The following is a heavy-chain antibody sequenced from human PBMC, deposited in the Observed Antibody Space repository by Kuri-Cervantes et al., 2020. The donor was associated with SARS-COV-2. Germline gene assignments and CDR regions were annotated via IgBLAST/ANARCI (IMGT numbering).Heavy chain of an antibody. CDR1: GYTFTGYY. D-gene: IGHD3-3*01. Sequence: ASVKVSCKASGYTFTGYYMHWVRQAPGQGLEWMGWINPNSGGTNYAQKFQGRVTMTRDTSISTAYMELSRLRSDDTAVYYCARAFRYYDFRSGSDAFDIWGQGTMVTVSS. CDR3: ARAFRYYDFRSGSDAFDI. J-gene: IGHJ3*02. V-gene: IGHV1-2*02. CDR2: INPNSGGT.